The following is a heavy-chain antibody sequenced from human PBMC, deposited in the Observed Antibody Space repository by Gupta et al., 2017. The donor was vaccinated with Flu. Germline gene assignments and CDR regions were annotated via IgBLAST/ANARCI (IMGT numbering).Heavy chain of an antibody. Sequence: QLAQSGAELKKPGALVKVSCKASGYTFTGYYLLWVRQAPGQGLEWMGWINPNSGGTNYADKDQGRDTMTREKSIRTPCIELSRLRYDDKDVDYCARDVSLYNWDDVDYW. CDR3: ARDVSLYNWDDVDY. D-gene: IGHD1-20*01. CDR2: INPNSGGT. CDR1: GYTFTGYY. V-gene: IGHV1-2*07. J-gene: IGHJ4*01.